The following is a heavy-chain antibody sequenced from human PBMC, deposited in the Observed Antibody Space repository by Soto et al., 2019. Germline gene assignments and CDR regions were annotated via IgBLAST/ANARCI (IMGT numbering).Heavy chain of an antibody. CDR1: GYTFTSYG. D-gene: IGHD2-21*02. CDR3: ARVSDLAYCGGDCYSRGQNYYYYGMDV. J-gene: IGHJ6*02. V-gene: IGHV1-18*01. CDR2: ISAYNGNT. Sequence: ASVKVSCKASGYTFTSYGISWVRQAPGQGLEWMGWISAYNGNTNYAQKLQGRVTMTTDTSTSTAYMELRSLRSDDTAVYYCARVSDLAYCGGDCYSRGQNYYYYGMDVWGQGTTVTVS.